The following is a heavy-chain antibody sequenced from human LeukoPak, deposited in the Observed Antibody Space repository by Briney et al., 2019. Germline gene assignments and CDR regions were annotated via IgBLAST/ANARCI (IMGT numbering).Heavy chain of an antibody. V-gene: IGHV1-2*02. CDR1: GYTFTGYY. CDR3: ARDCSSTSCLFDI. D-gene: IGHD2-2*01. CDR2: INPNSGGT. Sequence: GASVKVSCKASGYTFTGYYMHWVRQAPGQGLEWVGWINPNSGGTNYAQKFQGRVTMTRDTSISTAYMELSRLRSDDTAVYYCARDCSSTSCLFDIWGQGTMVTVSS. J-gene: IGHJ3*02.